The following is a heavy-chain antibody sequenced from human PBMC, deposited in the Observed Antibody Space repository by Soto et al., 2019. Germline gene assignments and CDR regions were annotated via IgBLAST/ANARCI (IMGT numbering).Heavy chain of an antibody. D-gene: IGHD2-2*01. CDR2: ISGSGGST. CDR3: AKDGDIVVGPAAHSNSWELLDY. V-gene: IGHV3-23*01. CDR1: GFTFSSYA. J-gene: IGHJ4*02. Sequence: EVQLLESGGGLVQPGGSLRLSCAASGFTFSSYAMRWVRQAPGKGLEWVSAISGSGGSTYYADSVKGRFTISRDNSKNTLYLQMNSLRAEDTAVYYCAKDGDIVVGPAAHSNSWELLDYWGQGTLVTVSS.